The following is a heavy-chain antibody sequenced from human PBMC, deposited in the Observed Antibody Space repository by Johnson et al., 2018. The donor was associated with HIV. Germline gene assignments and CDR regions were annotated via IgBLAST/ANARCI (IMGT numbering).Heavy chain of an antibody. J-gene: IGHJ3*02. CDR2: INYDGTKK. V-gene: IGHV3-30*02. Sequence: QMMLVESGGGVAQRGGSLRLSCAASGFTFSSYGMHWVRQAPGKGLEWVATINYDGTKKEYENTVKGRFTITRDNSKKTVYMQMNSLRDEDTAVYYCTKDLVSWNGIWREAFDIWGQGTMVTVS. CDR3: TKDLVSWNGIWREAFDI. CDR1: GFTFSSYG. D-gene: IGHD1-1*01.